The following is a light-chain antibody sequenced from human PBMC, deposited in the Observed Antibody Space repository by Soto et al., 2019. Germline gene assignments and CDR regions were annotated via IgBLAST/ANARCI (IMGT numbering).Light chain of an antibody. CDR1: QSVSSSY. V-gene: IGKV3-20*01. CDR2: GVS. J-gene: IGKJ2*01. Sequence: EIVLTQSPGTLSLSPGERATLSCRASQSVSSSYLAWYQQKPGQAPRLLIHGVSTRATGIPDRFIGSGSGTDFTRTISSLEPEDFAVYYCQQYVTPPYIFGQGTKLEIK. CDR3: QQYVTPPYI.